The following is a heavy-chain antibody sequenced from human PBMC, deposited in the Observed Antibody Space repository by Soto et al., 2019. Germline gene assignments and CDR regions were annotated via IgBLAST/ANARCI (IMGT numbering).Heavy chain of an antibody. Sequence: GESLKISCQGSGYSFTSNWIGWVRQMPGKGLEWMGIINPADSDIKYSPSFQGQVTISADKSIGTAYLQWSSLKASDTAMYYCARHQRHDASRKIDCWGQGTLVTVSS. CDR2: INPADSDI. D-gene: IGHD3-16*01. CDR3: ARHQRHDASRKIDC. CDR1: GYSFTSNW. J-gene: IGHJ4*02. V-gene: IGHV5-51*01.